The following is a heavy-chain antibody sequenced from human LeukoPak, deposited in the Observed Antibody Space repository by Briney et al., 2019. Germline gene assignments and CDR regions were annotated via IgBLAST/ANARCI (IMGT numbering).Heavy chain of an antibody. Sequence: EASVNVSCKASGYTFTSYDINWVRQATGQGLEWMGWMNPNSGNTGYAQKFQGRVTMTRNTSISTAYMELSSLRSEDTAVYYCATTYYYDSSGYYLLLDYWGQGTLVTVSS. CDR1: GYTFTSYD. CDR3: ATTYYYDSSGYYLLLDY. V-gene: IGHV1-8*01. J-gene: IGHJ4*02. CDR2: MNPNSGNT. D-gene: IGHD3-22*01.